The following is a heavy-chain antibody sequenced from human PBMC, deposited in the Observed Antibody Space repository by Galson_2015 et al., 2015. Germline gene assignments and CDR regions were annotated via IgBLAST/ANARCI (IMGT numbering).Heavy chain of an antibody. CDR1: GFTFSSYG. CDR2: ISYDGSNK. V-gene: IGHV3-30*18. CDR3: AKTAHDYGDLSFDY. D-gene: IGHD4-17*01. Sequence: SLRLSCAASGFTFSSYGMHWVRQAPGKGLEWVAVISYDGSNKYYADSVKGRFTISRDNSKNTLYLQMNSLRAEDTAVYYCAKTAHDYGDLSFDYWGQGTLVTVSS. J-gene: IGHJ4*02.